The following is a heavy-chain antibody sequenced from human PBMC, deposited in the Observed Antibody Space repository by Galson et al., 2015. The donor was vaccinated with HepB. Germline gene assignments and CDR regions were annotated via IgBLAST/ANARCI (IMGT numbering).Heavy chain of an antibody. CDR3: ARVRNSGWYPPNFDC. CDR1: GGSISSYY. J-gene: IGHJ4*02. D-gene: IGHD6-19*01. V-gene: IGHV4-59*01. Sequence: ETLSLTCTVSGGSISSYYWSWIRQPPGKGLEYIGYIHYSGSTNYNPSLKSRVTISVDTSKNQFFLRLSSVTAADTAVYYCARVRNSGWYPPNFDCWGQGTLVTVSS. CDR2: IHYSGST.